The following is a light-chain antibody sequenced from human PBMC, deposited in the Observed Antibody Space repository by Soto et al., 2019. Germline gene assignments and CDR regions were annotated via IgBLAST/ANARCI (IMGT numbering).Light chain of an antibody. CDR2: GAS. V-gene: IGKV3-15*01. Sequence: EIVLTQSPGTLSVSPGESATLSCGTSQSVSSNLVWYQQKPGQAPRVLIYGASTRATGIPARFSGSGSGTEFTLTISRLEPEDFAVYYCQQYDNSPLTFGGGTKVDIK. CDR3: QQYDNSPLT. J-gene: IGKJ4*01. CDR1: QSVSSN.